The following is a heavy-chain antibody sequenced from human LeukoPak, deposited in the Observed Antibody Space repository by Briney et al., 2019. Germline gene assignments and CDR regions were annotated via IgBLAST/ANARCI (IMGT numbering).Heavy chain of an antibody. V-gene: IGHV3-33*01. J-gene: IGHJ3*02. D-gene: IGHD3-3*01. Sequence: GRSLRLSCAASGFTFSNYGMHWVRQAPGKGLEWVAVIWYDGSNKYYGDSVKGRFTISRDNSKNTLYLQMNSLRAEDTAVYYCARDLEWSRRKQRLTPAAFDIWGQGTMVTVSS. CDR2: IWYDGSNK. CDR1: GFTFSNYG. CDR3: ARDLEWSRRKQRLTPAAFDI.